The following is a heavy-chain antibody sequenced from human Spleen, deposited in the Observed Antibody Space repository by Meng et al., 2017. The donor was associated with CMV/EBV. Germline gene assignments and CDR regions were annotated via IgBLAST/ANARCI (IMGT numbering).Heavy chain of an antibody. CDR3: ARGVSQLVHQWSFDF. V-gene: IGHV4-39*07. D-gene: IGHD2-15*01. J-gene: IGHJ4*02. Sequence: SISSSSVYWRWIRHPPAKELGWIRSLSYSGSTSFNPSLKSRVTLSVHTSKNQFSLKLNSVTASDTAVYYCARGVSQLVHQWSFDFWGRGTLVTVSS. CDR1: SISSSSVY. CDR2: LSYSGST.